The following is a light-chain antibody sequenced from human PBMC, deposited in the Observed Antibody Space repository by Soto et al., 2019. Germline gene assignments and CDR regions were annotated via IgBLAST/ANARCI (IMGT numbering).Light chain of an antibody. CDR3: NSYGGSKNVI. CDR2: EVY. CDR1: SSDVGGYNY. Sequence: QSALTQPPSASGSPGQSVTISCTGTSSDVGGYNYVSWYQQHPGKAPKLIIYEVYKRPSGVPDRFSGSKSANTASLTVSGLQAEDEANYYCNSYGGSKNVIFGGWTKVTVL. J-gene: IGLJ2*01. V-gene: IGLV2-8*01.